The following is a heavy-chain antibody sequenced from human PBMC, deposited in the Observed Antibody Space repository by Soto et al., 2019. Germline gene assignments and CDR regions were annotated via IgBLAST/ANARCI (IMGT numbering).Heavy chain of an antibody. V-gene: IGHV3-30-3*01. CDR1: GFTFSSYA. CDR2: ISYDGSNK. D-gene: IGHD3-3*01. Sequence: GGSLRLSCAASGFTFSSYAMHWVRQAPGKGLEWVAVISYDGSNKYYADSVKGRFTISRDNSKNTLYLQMNSLRAEDTAVYYCARTFLEWLFQYYYYYYGMDVWGQGTTVTVSS. J-gene: IGHJ6*02. CDR3: ARTFLEWLFQYYYYYYGMDV.